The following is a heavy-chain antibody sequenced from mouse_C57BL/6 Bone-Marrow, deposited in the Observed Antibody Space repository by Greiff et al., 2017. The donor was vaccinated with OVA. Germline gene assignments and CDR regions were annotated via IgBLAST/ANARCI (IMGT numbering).Heavy chain of an antibody. V-gene: IGHV14-4*01. Sequence: VQLKESGAELVRPGASVKLSCTASGFNIKDYYMHWVKQRPEQGLEWIGWIDPENGDTEYASKFQGKATITADTSSNTAYLQLSSLTSEDTAVYYCTIGSYWYFDVWGTGTTVTVSS. CDR3: TIGSYWYFDV. D-gene: IGHD3-3*01. CDR2: IDPENGDT. CDR1: GFNIKDYY. J-gene: IGHJ1*03.